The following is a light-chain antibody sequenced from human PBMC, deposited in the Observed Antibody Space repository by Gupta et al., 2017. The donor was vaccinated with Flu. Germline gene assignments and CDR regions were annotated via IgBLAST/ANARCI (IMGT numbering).Light chain of an antibody. J-gene: IGLJ1*01. CDR2: DDR. CDR1: SNGSDS. V-gene: IGLV3-21*02. Sequence: TTRITCGGDSNGSDSVHWYQQKPGQAPVVVVFDDRDRHAHVPGRVSGSRSGTTATLTVSRFEVKDEADYYSLVFDYMIDHTLYVFGTGTKFTVL. CDR3: LVFDYMIDHTLYV.